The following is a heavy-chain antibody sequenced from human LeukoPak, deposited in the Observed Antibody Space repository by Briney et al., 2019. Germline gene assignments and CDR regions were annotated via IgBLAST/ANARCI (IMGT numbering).Heavy chain of an antibody. CDR2: INHSGGT. V-gene: IGHV4-34*01. CDR3: ARGLPGY. J-gene: IGHJ4*02. CDR1: GGSFSDYN. Sequence: PSETLSLTCAVYGGSFSDYNWNWIRRSPGRGLEWIGEINHSGGTNYNPSLKSRVTISIDTSRKQFSLKLTSVTAADTAVYYCARGLPGYWGQGTLVTVSS.